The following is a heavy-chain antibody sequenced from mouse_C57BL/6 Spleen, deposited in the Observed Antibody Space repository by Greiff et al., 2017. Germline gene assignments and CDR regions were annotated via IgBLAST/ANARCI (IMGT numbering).Heavy chain of an antibody. CDR1: GYAFSSSW. CDR3: ASYYYGSSPGY. Sequence: QVQLQQSGPELVKPGASVKISCKASGYAFSSSWMNWVKQRPGKGLAWIGRLYPGDGDTNYNGKVKGKATLTADKSSSTAYMQLSSLTAVDSAVCFCASYYYGSSPGYWGQGTTLTVSS. V-gene: IGHV1-82*01. D-gene: IGHD1-1*01. CDR2: LYPGDGDT. J-gene: IGHJ2*01.